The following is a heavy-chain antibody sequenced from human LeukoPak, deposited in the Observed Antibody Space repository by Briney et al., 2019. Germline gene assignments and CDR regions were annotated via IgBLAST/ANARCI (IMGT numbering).Heavy chain of an antibody. D-gene: IGHD5-18*01. J-gene: IGHJ6*03. CDR2: ISSSGRTI. V-gene: IGHV3-48*01. Sequence: GGSLRLSCAPSGITFSNYSMNWVRQDPGKGLEWVSYISSSGRTIYYADSVKGRFTISRDNAKNSLYLQMNSLRAEDTAVYYCTRGSGYSYGYRPPFYYYMDVWGKGTTVTVSS. CDR1: GITFSNYS. CDR3: TRGSGYSYGYRPPFYYYMDV.